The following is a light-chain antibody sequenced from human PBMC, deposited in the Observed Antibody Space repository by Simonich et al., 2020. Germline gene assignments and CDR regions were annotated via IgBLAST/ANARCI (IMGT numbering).Light chain of an antibody. CDR2: EGS. V-gene: IGKV2D-29*02. J-gene: IGKJ1*01. CDR1: QSLLPSDGKTY. Sequence: DIVMTQTPLSLSVTPGQPASISCKSSQSLLPSDGKTYLYWYLQKPGQSPQLLIYEGSNRFSGVPDRFSGSGSGTDFTLKISRVEAEDVGVYYCMQSIQLPRTFGQGTKVEIK. CDR3: MQSIQLPRT.